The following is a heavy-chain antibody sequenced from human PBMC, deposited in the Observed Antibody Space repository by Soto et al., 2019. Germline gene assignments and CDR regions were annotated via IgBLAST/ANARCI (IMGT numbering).Heavy chain of an antibody. CDR3: ASATTATYYFDY. V-gene: IGHV4-4*02. CDR1: GGSISSSDW. D-gene: IGHD1-26*01. CDR2: IYHSGST. J-gene: IGHJ4*02. Sequence: SETLSLTCAVSGGSISSSDWWSWVRQPPGKGLEWIGEIYHSGSTNYNPSLKSRVTISVDKSKNQFSLKLSSVTAADTAVYYCASATTATYYFDYWGQGTLVAVSS.